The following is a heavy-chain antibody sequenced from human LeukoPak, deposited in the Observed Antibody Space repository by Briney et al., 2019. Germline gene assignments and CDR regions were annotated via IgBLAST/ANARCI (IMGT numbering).Heavy chain of an antibody. V-gene: IGHV4-39*01. CDR2: LYYSGGT. Sequence: SETLSLTCTVSGGSISDGAYDWGWIRQPLGKGLDWIGSLYYSGGTYYNPSLESRVTISVDTSKNQFSLKVSSVTAADTAMYYCARLTGSYSIEYWGQGTLVTVSS. CDR3: ARLTGSYSIEY. D-gene: IGHD1-26*01. J-gene: IGHJ4*02. CDR1: GGSISDGAYD.